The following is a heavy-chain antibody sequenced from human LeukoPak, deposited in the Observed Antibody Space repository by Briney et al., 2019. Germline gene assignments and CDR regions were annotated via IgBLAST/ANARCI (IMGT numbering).Heavy chain of an antibody. J-gene: IGHJ4*02. Sequence: GGSLRLSCAASGFTVSSNYMSWVRQAPGKGLEWVSVIYSGGSTYYADSVKGRFTISRDNSKNTPYLQMNSLRAEDTAVYYCARHSLTYYYDSSGYYGPGDYWGQGALVTVSS. CDR2: IYSGGST. V-gene: IGHV3-53*01. D-gene: IGHD3-22*01. CDR1: GFTVSSNY. CDR3: ARHSLTYYYDSSGYYGPGDY.